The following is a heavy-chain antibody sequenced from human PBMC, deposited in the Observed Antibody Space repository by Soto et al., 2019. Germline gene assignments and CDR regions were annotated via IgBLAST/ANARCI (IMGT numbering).Heavy chain of an antibody. CDR2: IWYDGSNK. J-gene: IGHJ6*02. V-gene: IGHV3-33*01. D-gene: IGHD2-15*01. CDR1: GFAFGSYG. Sequence: PGGSLRLSCAATGFAFGSYGRQWVGEAPGKGLEWVAVIWYDGSNKYYADSVKGRFTISRDNSKNTLYLQMNSLRAEDTAVYYWARVGRGMYGGNRVYYYGMDVWGQGTTVTVSS. CDR3: ARVGRGMYGGNRVYYYGMDV.